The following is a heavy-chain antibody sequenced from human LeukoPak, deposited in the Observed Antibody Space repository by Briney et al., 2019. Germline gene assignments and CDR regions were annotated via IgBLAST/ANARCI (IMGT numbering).Heavy chain of an antibody. Sequence: SQTLSLTCAISGDSISSNSAAWNWIGQSPSRGLEWLGRIYYRSKWYNDYAESVKSRITVNPDTSKNQFSPQLNSVTPEDTAVYFCARGNGYTYGSYYFDYWGQGTLVTVSS. D-gene: IGHD5-18*01. CDR1: GDSISSNSAA. CDR2: IYYRSKWYN. J-gene: IGHJ4*02. CDR3: ARGNGYTYGSYYFDY. V-gene: IGHV6-1*01.